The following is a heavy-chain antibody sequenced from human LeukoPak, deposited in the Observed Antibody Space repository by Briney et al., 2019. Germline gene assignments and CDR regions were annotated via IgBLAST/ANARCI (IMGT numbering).Heavy chain of an antibody. D-gene: IGHD3-9*01. J-gene: IGHJ4*02. Sequence: ASVKVSCKASGGTFSSYAISWVRQAPGQGLEWMGGIIPIFATANYAQKFQGRVTITADESTSTAYMELSSLRSEDTAVYYCATKHQSSNYDILTGELDYWGQGTLVTVSS. CDR1: GGTFSSYA. CDR2: IIPIFATA. V-gene: IGHV1-69*13. CDR3: ATKHQSSNYDILTGELDY.